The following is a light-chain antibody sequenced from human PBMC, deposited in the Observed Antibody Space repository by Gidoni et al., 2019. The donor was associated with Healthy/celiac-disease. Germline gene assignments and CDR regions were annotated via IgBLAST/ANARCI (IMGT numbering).Light chain of an antibody. V-gene: IGKV3-11*01. CDR1: QSVSSY. CDR2: DAS. J-gene: IGKJ3*01. Sequence: EMVLTQSPATLSLSPGERATLSCRASQSVSSYLAWYQQKPGQAPRLLIYDASNRATGSPARFSGSGSGTDFTLTISSLEPEDFAVYYCQQRSNWPPIFTFGPGTKVDIK. CDR3: QQRSNWPPIFT.